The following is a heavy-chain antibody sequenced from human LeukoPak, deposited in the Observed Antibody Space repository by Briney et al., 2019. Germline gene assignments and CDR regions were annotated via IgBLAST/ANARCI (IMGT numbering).Heavy chain of an antibody. CDR1: GGSISSYY. CDR3: ATQSGEDYDILTGSPDDAFDI. D-gene: IGHD3-9*01. CDR2: IYYSGST. J-gene: IGHJ3*02. Sequence: SETLSLTCTVSGGSISSYYWSWIRQPPGKGLEWIGYIYYSGSTNYNPSLKSRVTISVDTSKNQFSLKLSSVTAADTAVYYCATQSGEDYDILTGSPDDAFDIWGQGTVVTVSS. V-gene: IGHV4-59*01.